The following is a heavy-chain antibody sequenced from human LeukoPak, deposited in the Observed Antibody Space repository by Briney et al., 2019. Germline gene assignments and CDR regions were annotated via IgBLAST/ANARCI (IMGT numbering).Heavy chain of an antibody. J-gene: IGHJ4*02. CDR3: ARGYSLGGDFDY. Sequence: SVKVSRKASGGTFSSYAISWVRQAPGQGLEWMGGIIPIFGTANYAQKFQGRVTITTDESTSTAYMELSSLRSEDTAVYYCARGYSLGGDFDYWGQGTLVTVSS. CDR1: GGTFSSYA. V-gene: IGHV1-69*05. CDR2: IIPIFGTA. D-gene: IGHD6-13*01.